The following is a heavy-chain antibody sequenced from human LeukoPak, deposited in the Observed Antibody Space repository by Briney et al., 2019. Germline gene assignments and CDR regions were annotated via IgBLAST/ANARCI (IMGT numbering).Heavy chain of an antibody. CDR3: AKLKTIFGVVIDY. Sequence: PEGSLRLSCAASGFTFSSYAMSWVRQAPGKGLEWVSAISGSGGSTYYADSVKGRFTISRDNSKNTLYLQMNSLRAEDTAVYYCAKLKTIFGVVIDYWGQGTLVTVSS. CDR1: GFTFSSYA. CDR2: ISGSGGST. V-gene: IGHV3-23*01. J-gene: IGHJ4*02. D-gene: IGHD3-3*01.